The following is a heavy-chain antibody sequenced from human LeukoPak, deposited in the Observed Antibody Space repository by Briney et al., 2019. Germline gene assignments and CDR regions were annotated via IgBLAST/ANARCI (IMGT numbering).Heavy chain of an antibody. CDR3: ARDFGWLSLDDAFDI. CDR1: GYTFTSYG. J-gene: IGHJ3*02. V-gene: IGHV1-18*01. CDR2: ISAYNGNT. Sequence: ASVKASCKASGYTFTSYGISWVRQAPGQGLEWMGWISAYNGNTNYAQKLQGRVTMTTDTSTSTAYMELRSLRSDDTAVYYCARDFGWLSLDDAFDIWGQGTMVTVSS. D-gene: IGHD3-9*01.